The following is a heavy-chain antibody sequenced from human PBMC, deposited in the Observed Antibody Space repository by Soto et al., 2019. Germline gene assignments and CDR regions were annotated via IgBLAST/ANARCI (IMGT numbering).Heavy chain of an antibody. CDR2: IYGDDNN. Sequence: SGPTLVNPTQTLTLTCTFSGFSLRSSGVGVGWIRQPPGKALEWLAVIYGDDNNRYSPSLKNRLTITKDTSKNQVVLTMTDMDPVDTATYYCAHAFGGTSWPNDAFDIWGQGTVVTVSS. V-gene: IGHV2-5*02. J-gene: IGHJ3*02. CDR1: GFSLRSSGVG. D-gene: IGHD3-3*02. CDR3: AHAFGGTSWPNDAFDI.